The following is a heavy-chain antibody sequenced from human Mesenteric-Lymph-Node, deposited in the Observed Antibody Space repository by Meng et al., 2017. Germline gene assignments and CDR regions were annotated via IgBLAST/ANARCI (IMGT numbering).Heavy chain of an antibody. CDR1: CGSISSGDYY. Sequence: QVQLQESGPGLVKSSQTLFPIRTCSCGSISSGDYYWSWIRQPPGKGLEWIGYIYYSGSTYYNPSLKSRVTISVDTSKNQFSLRLSSVTAADTAVYYCARDLGVATSIAGFVYWGQGTLVTVSS. D-gene: IGHD5-12*01. CDR3: ARDLGVATSIAGFVY. J-gene: IGHJ4*02. V-gene: IGHV4-30-4*01. CDR2: IYYSGST.